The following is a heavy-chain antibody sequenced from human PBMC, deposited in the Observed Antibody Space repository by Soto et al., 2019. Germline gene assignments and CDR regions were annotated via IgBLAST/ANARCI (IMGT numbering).Heavy chain of an antibody. J-gene: IGHJ4*02. Sequence: SLRLSCAASGFTFSSYGMHWVRQAPGKGLEWVALIWYDGSNKYYADSVKGRFTISRDDSKNTLFLQMSSLRAEDTALYYCARDLGRFNYGSSYFDYWGQGTPVTVSS. V-gene: IGHV3-33*01. CDR2: IWYDGSNK. CDR1: GFTFSSYG. CDR3: ARDLGRFNYGSSYFDY. D-gene: IGHD3-10*01.